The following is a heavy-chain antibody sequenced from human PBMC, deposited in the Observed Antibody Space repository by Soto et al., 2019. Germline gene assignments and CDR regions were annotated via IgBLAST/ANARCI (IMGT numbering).Heavy chain of an antibody. V-gene: IGHV4-39*01. CDR3: ARHSYDSSGYYYFDY. Sequence: SETLSLTCTVSGGSISSSSYYWGWIRQPPGKGLEWIGSIYYSGSTYYNPSLKGRVTISVDTSKNQFSLKLSSVTAADTAVYYCARHSYDSSGYYYFDYWGQGTLVTVSS. J-gene: IGHJ4*02. D-gene: IGHD3-22*01. CDR2: IYYSGST. CDR1: GGSISSSSYY.